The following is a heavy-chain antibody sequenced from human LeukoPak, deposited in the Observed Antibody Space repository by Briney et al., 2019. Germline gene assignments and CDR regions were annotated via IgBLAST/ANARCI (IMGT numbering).Heavy chain of an antibody. CDR3: VKDRWVRRISLAGQDY. D-gene: IGHD6-19*01. V-gene: IGHV3-30*18. J-gene: IGHJ4*02. CDR2: ISYDGSDK. CDR1: GFTFSSYG. Sequence: PGGSLRLSCATSGFTFSSYGMHWVRQVPGKGLEWVAVISYDGSDKYHADSVKGRFTISRDNSKNTLYLQINSLRAEDTAAYYCVKDRWVRRISLAGQDYWGQGTLVTVSS.